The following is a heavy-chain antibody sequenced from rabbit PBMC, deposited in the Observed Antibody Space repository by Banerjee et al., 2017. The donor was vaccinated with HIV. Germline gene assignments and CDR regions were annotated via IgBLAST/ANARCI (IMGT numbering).Heavy chain of an antibody. CDR3: ARHGAGYDYYDFNL. CDR1: GFSFSSGYY. J-gene: IGHJ4*01. D-gene: IGHD6-1*01. CDR2: IYAGSSGST. Sequence: QSLEESGGDLVKPGASLTLTCTASGFSFSSGYYMCWVRQAPGKGLEWIACIYAGSSGSTYYASWAKGRFTISKTSSTTVTLQMASLTAADTATYFCARHGAGYDYYDFNLRGPGTLVTVS. V-gene: IGHV1S40*01.